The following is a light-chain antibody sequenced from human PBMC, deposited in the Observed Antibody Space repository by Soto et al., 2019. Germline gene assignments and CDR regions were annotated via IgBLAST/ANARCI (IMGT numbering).Light chain of an antibody. V-gene: IGKV3-11*01. J-gene: IGKJ1*01. Sequence: EIVLTQSPGTLSLSPGERATLSCRASQSVGSNLAWYQQKPGQAPRLLIYDASNRATGIPARFSGSGSGTDFTLTISSLEPEDLAVYYCQQRGNRPPWTFGQGTKGDIK. CDR1: QSVGSN. CDR3: QQRGNRPPWT. CDR2: DAS.